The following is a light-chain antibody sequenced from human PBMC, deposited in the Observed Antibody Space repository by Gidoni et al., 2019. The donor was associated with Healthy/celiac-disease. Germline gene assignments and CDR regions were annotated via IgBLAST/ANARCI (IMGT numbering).Light chain of an antibody. CDR3: SSYTSSSTRV. V-gene: IGLV2-14*01. CDR1: SSDVGGYHY. Sequence: QSALTQPASVSGSPAQSITISCTGTSSDVGGYHYVSWYQQHPGKAPKLMIYEVSNRPSGVSHRFSGSKSGNTASLSISGLQAEDEADYYCSSYTSSSTRVFGGGTKLTVL. J-gene: IGLJ3*02. CDR2: EVS.